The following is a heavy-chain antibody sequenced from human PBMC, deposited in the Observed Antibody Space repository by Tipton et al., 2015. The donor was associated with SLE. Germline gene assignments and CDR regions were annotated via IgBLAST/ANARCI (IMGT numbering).Heavy chain of an antibody. J-gene: IGHJ6*02. V-gene: IGHV3-53*05. CDR3: ARGSHSSYYYYGMDV. D-gene: IGHD4-11*01. CDR1: GFTVSSNY. Sequence: SLRLSCAASGFTVSSNYMSWVRQAPGKGLEWVSVIYSGGSTYYADSVKGRFTISRGNSKNTLYLQMNSLRAEDTAVYYCARGSHSSYYYYGMDVWGQGTTVTVSS. CDR2: IYSGGST.